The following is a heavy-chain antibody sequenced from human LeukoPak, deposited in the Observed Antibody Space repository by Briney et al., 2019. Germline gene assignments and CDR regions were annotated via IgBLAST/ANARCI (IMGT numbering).Heavy chain of an antibody. CDR2: MNPNSGNT. D-gene: IGHD3-10*01. CDR1: GYTFTSYD. Sequence: ASVKVSCKASGYTFTSYDINWVRQATGQGLEWMGWMNPNSGNTGYAQKFQGRVTMTRNTSISTAYMELSSLRSEDTAVYYCARAERGVDYYYYYMDVWGKGTTVAISS. V-gene: IGHV1-8*01. J-gene: IGHJ6*03. CDR3: ARAERGVDYYYYYMDV.